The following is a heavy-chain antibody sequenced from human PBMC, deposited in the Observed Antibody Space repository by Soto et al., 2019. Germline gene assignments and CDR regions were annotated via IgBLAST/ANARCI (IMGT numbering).Heavy chain of an antibody. CDR1: GGSISSSSYY. CDR2: IYYSGST. Sequence: SETLSLTCTVSGGSISSSSYYWGWIRQPPGKGLEWIGSIYYSGSTYYNPSLKSRVTVSVDTSKNQFSLKLCSVTAADTAVYYCARYSSGWYEVVSMDVWGQGTTVTVSS. D-gene: IGHD6-19*01. V-gene: IGHV4-39*01. CDR3: ARYSSGWYEVVSMDV. J-gene: IGHJ6*02.